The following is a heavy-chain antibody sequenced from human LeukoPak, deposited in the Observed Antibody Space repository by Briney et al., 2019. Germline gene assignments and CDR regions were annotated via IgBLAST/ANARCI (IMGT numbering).Heavy chain of an antibody. V-gene: IGHV4-34*01. CDR1: GGSFSGYY. CDR2: INHSGST. D-gene: IGHD2-2*01. Sequence: PSETLSLTCAVYGGSFSGYYWSWIRQPPGKGLEWIGEINHSGSTNYNPSLKSRVTISVDTSKNQFSLKLSSVTAADTAVYYCARPRPPLVVPAAGRKLGYYMDVWGKGTTVTVSS. J-gene: IGHJ6*03. CDR3: ARPRPPLVVPAAGRKLGYYMDV.